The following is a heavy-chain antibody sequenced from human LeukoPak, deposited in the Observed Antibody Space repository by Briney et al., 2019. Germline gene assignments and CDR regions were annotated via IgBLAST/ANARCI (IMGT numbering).Heavy chain of an antibody. J-gene: IGHJ3*02. CDR2: IKQGGSEK. CDR1: GFIFSSYW. Sequence: GGSLRLSCAASGFIFSSYWMSWVRQAPGKGLEWVANIKQGGSEKFLMDSVKGRFTISRDNAKNSLFLQMDSLRAEDTAVYYCARDRIIYGDYGDAFDIWGQGTMVTVSS. V-gene: IGHV3-7*01. CDR3: ARDRIIYGDYGDAFDI. D-gene: IGHD4-17*01.